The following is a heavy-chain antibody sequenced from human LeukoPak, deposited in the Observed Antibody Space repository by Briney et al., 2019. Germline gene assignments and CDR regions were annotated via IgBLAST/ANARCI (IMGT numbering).Heavy chain of an antibody. D-gene: IGHD3-22*01. Sequence: GGSLRLSCAASGFTFSSYEMNWVRQAPGKGLEWVSYISSGGSIIYYADSVKGRFTISRDNAKNSLYLQMNSLGVEDTAVYYCARVGYTSGYSYWGQGTLVTVSS. V-gene: IGHV3-48*03. CDR3: ARVGYTSGYSY. CDR1: GFTFSSYE. J-gene: IGHJ4*02. CDR2: ISSGGSII.